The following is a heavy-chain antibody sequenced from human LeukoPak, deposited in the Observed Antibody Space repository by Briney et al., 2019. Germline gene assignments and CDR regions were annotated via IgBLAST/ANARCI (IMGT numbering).Heavy chain of an antibody. CDR1: GGTFNSYA. J-gene: IGHJ4*02. V-gene: IGHV1-46*02. D-gene: IGHD3-16*02. CDR2: INPSGGST. Sequence: ASVKVSCKASGGTFNSYAISWVRQAPGQGLEWMGIINPSGGSTSYAQKFQGRVTMTRDMSTSTVYMELSSLRSEDTAVYYCARGPQKAYDFLSGSYRYHFDSWGQGTLVTVSS. CDR3: ARGPQKAYDFLSGSYRYHFDS.